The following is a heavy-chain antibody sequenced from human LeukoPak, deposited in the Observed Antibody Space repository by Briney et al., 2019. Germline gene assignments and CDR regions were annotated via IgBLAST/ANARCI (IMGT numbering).Heavy chain of an antibody. V-gene: IGHV3-23*01. CDR2: VSVSGSGT. D-gene: IGHD6-19*01. J-gene: IGHJ4*02. CDR3: AKGKGSSGWYD. CDR1: GFTFSTYA. Sequence: PGGSLRHSCAASGFTFSTYAMSWVRQAPRRGLEWVSAVSVSGSGTYYADSVKGRFTISRDNSKNTLYLQMTSLRAEDTALYYCAKGKGSSGWYDWGQGTLVTVSS.